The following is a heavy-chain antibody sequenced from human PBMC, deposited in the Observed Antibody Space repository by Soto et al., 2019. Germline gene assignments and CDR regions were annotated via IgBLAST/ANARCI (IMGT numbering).Heavy chain of an antibody. D-gene: IGHD2-21*01. J-gene: IGHJ5*02. CDR1: GFTFSSYW. CDR3: TRDHVVSRNWFDP. V-gene: IGHV3-74*01. CDR2: INSDGSST. Sequence: EVQLVESGGGLVQPGGSLRLSCAASGFTFSSYWMHWVRQAPGKGLVWVSRINSDGSSTSYADSVKGRFTISRDNAKNTLYLQMNSLRAEDTAVYYCTRDHVVSRNWFDPWGQGTLVTVSS.